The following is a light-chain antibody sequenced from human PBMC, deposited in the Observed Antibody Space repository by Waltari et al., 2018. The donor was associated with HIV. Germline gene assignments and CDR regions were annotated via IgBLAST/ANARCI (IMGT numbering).Light chain of an antibody. Sequence: EIVTMQSRPTLSVSPGETASFSRRSSQGVSSNLAWYQQKPGQAPRLLIYGASTRATGIPARFSGSGSETDFTLTVSSLQSEDSAVYYCQQYNNWPLMYTFGQGTKLDIK. J-gene: IGKJ2*01. V-gene: IGKV3-15*01. CDR3: QQYNNWPLMYT. CDR2: GAS. CDR1: QGVSSN.